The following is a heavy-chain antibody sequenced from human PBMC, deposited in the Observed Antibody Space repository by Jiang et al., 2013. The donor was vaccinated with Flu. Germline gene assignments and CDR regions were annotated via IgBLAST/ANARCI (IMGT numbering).Heavy chain of an antibody. Sequence: GLVKPSETLSPQLQCLWWLHEKLLLELDKAVAGKGLEWIGRIHSNGKTNYNPSLKSRVTMSVDTSKSQFSLKLSSVTAADTAIYYCARGNYLVYWGRGTLVTVSS. V-gene: IGHV4-4*07. CDR2: IHSNGKT. CDR3: ARGNYLVY. CDR1: WLHEKLL. J-gene: IGHJ4*02. D-gene: IGHD3-16*02.